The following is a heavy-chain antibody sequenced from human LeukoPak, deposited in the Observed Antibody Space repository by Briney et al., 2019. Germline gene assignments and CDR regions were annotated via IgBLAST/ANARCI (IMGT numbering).Heavy chain of an antibody. Sequence: SETLSLTCTVSGGSISSSSYYWGWIRQPPGKGLEWIGSIYYSGNTYYNPSLKSRITISVDTPKNQFSLKLSSVTAADTAVYYCASYDILTGYWPHYYYYMDVWGKGTTVTISS. CDR2: IYYSGNT. CDR3: ASYDILTGYWPHYYYYMDV. J-gene: IGHJ6*03. V-gene: IGHV4-39*01. D-gene: IGHD3-9*01. CDR1: GGSISSSSYY.